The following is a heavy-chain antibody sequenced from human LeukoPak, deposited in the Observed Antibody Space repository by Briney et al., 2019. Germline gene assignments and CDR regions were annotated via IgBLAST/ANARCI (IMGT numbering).Heavy chain of an antibody. CDR3: ARRCAEGGSNGHYNWFDP. CDR1: GDSINAYY. J-gene: IGHJ5*02. Sequence: SGTLSLTCTVSGDSINAYYWGWIRQPPGKGLEWIGYIYFSGTTKYNPSLESRVTISVDTSKNQFSLKLSSVTAADTAVYYCARRCAEGGSNGHYNWFDPWGQGILVTVSS. V-gene: IGHV4-59*08. D-gene: IGHD6-13*01. CDR2: IYFSGTT.